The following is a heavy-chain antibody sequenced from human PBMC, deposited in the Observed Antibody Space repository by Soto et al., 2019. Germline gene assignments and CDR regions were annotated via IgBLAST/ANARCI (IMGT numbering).Heavy chain of an antibody. CDR1: GFSLTSPGMC. CDR2: IERDDDDK. CDR3: ARSIRGPRRFNGMDV. D-gene: IGHD1-20*01. Sequence: SGPTLVNPTETLTLTCTFSGFSLTSPGMCVSWIRQPPGKALEWLALIERDDDDKYYSTSLKTRLTISKDTRKNQVVLTMANMDPADTGTYYCARSIRGPRRFNGMDVWGQGATVTVSS. V-gene: IGHV2-70*13. J-gene: IGHJ6*02.